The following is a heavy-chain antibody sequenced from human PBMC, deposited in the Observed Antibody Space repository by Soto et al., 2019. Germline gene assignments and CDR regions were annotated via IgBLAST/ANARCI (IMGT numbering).Heavy chain of an antibody. J-gene: IGHJ6*02. CDR1: GYTFTGYY. Sequence: GASVKVSCKASGYTFTGYYMHWVRQAPGQGLEWMGWINPNSGGTNYAQKFQGWVTMTRDTSISTAYMELSRLRSDDTAVYYCARDLIASESGYDYYYYGMDVWGQGTTVTVSS. V-gene: IGHV1-2*04. CDR3: ARDLIASESGYDYYYYGMDV. D-gene: IGHD5-12*01. CDR2: INPNSGGT.